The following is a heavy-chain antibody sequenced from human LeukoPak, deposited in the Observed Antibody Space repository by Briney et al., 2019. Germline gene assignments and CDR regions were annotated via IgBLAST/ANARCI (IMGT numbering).Heavy chain of an antibody. CDR3: ARQGFFLTAFENSDNWFDP. J-gene: IGHJ5*02. D-gene: IGHD2/OR15-2a*01. CDR1: GASIRSSSYY. CDR2: IYYTGNT. V-gene: IGHV4-39*01. Sequence: SAPLSLSCPFSGASIRSSSYYWGWIRQPPGKGLAWICSIYYTGNTFCTSSLKSRVTMSVDTSRNQFSLQLGSVTAADTAVYYCARQGFFLTAFENSDNWFDPGGQGTPVIVSP.